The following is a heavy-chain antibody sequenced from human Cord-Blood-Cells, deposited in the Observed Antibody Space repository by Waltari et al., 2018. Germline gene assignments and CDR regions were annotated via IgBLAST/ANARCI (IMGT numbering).Heavy chain of an antibody. D-gene: IGHD2-2*02. CDR1: GYSFTSYW. CDR2: IYPGDSDT. Sequence: EVQLVQSGAEVKKPGESLKISCKGSGYSFTSYWIGWVRQMPGKGLEWMGIIYPGDSDTRHSPSFQGQVTISADKSISTAYLQWSSLKASDTAMYYCARHWVVPAAISAFDIWGQGTMVTVSS. CDR3: ARHWVVPAAISAFDI. J-gene: IGHJ3*02. V-gene: IGHV5-51*01.